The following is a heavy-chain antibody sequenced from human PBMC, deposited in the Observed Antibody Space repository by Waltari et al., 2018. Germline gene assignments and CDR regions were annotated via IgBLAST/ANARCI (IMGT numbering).Heavy chain of an antibody. J-gene: IGHJ4*02. D-gene: IGHD3-22*01. CDR1: KFAFRTYS. CDR3: AREERRSSFYYLDL. V-gene: IGHV3-30*04. CDR2: ITEKGEQT. Sequence: QGQLVESGGGVGPPGGSLRLSCVASKFAFRTYSLHWVRQAPGKGLEWVALITEKGEQTHYGDNVKGRFTISRDNDKKTVFLQMSSLRPEDTGVYFCAREERRSSFYYLDLWGQGTLVTVSS.